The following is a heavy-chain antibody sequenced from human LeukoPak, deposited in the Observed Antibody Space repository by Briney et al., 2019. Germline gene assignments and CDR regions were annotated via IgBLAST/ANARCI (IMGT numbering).Heavy chain of an antibody. CDR1: GGSISSGGYY. CDR3: ARDSAVAGTLDAFDI. CDR2: IYYSGST. J-gene: IGHJ3*02. V-gene: IGHV4-31*03. D-gene: IGHD6-19*01. Sequence: SETLSLTCTVSGGSISSGGYYWSWIRQHPGKGLEWIGYIYYSGSTYYNPSLKSRVTISVDTSKNQFSLKPSSVTAADTAVYYCARDSAVAGTLDAFDIWGQGTMVTVSS.